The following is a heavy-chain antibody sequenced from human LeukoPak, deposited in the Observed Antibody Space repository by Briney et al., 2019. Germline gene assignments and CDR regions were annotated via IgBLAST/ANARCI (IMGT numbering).Heavy chain of an antibody. CDR2: INHSEST. CDR1: GGSFSDYY. J-gene: IGHJ4*02. D-gene: IGHD3-9*01. Sequence: SETLSLTCAVYGGSFSDYYWSWIRQPPGKGLEWIGEINHSESTNYNPSLKSRVTISVDTSKNQFSLKLSSVTAADTAVYYCARGVLAMTGYFIFDYWGQGTLVTVSS. V-gene: IGHV4-34*01. CDR3: ARGVLAMTGYFIFDY.